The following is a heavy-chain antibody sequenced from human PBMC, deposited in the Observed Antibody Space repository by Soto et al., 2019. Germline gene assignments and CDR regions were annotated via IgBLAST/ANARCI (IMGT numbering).Heavy chain of an antibody. CDR2: ISYDGSNK. Sequence: GGSLRLSCAASGFTFSSYGMHWVRQAPGKGLEWVAVISYDGSNKYYADSVKGRFTISRDNSKNTLYLQMNSLRAEDTAVYYCARQEWELAEYYFDYWGQGTLVTVSS. CDR3: ARQEWELAEYYFDY. CDR1: GFTFSSYG. J-gene: IGHJ4*02. V-gene: IGHV3-30*03. D-gene: IGHD1-26*01.